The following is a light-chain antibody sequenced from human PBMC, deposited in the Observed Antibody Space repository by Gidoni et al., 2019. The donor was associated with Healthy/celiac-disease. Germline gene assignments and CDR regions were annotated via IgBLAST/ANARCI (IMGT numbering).Light chain of an antibody. CDR2: GNS. CDR3: QSYDSSLSVV. CDR1: SSNIGAGYD. J-gene: IGLJ2*01. V-gene: IGLV1-40*01. Sequence: QSVLTKPPSVSGAPGQRVTISCTGSSSNIGAGYDVHWYQQLPGTAPKLLSYGNSNRPSGAPDRFSGSKSGTSASLAITGLQAEDEADYYCQSYDSSLSVVFGGGTKLTVL.